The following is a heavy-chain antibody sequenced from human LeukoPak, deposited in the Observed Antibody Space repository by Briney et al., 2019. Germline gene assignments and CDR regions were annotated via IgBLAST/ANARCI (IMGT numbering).Heavy chain of an antibody. J-gene: IGHJ4*02. CDR2: IWYDGSNK. D-gene: IGHD3-3*01. CDR3: ARRFGVVTGLDY. CDR1: GISFSSYG. Sequence: GGSLRLSCAASGISFSSYGMHWVRQAPGKGLEWVAVIWYDGSNKYYADSVKGRFTISRDNSKNTLYLQMNSLRAEDTAVYYCARRFGVVTGLDYWGQGTLVTVSS. V-gene: IGHV3-33*01.